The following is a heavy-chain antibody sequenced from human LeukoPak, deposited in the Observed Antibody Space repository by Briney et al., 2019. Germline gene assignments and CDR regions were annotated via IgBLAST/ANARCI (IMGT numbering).Heavy chain of an antibody. J-gene: IGHJ4*02. CDR2: IHHSGST. V-gene: IGHV4-34*01. CDR1: GGSFSGYY. CDR3: ARSYVDHFDY. D-gene: IGHD3-16*01. Sequence: PSETLSLTCAVYGGSFSGYYWSWIRQPPGKGLEWIGEIHHSGSTNYNPSLKSRVTISVDTSKNQFSLKLSSVTAADTAVYYCARSYVDHFDYWGQGTLVTVSS.